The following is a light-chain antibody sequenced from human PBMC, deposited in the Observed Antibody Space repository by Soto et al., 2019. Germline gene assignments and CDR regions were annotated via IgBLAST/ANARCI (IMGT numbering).Light chain of an antibody. CDR2: GAS. V-gene: IGKV3-20*01. Sequence: EIVLTQSPGTLSLSPGERATLSCRASQSVSSSYLAWYQQKPGQAPRLLIYGASSRATGIPDRFSGSGSGTDLTLTISSLEPEDFAVYYCELYGSSPPSITFGQGTRLEIK. CDR1: QSVSSSY. J-gene: IGKJ5*01. CDR3: ELYGSSPPSIT.